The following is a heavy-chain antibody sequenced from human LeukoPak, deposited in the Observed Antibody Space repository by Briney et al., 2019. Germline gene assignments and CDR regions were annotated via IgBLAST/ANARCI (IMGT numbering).Heavy chain of an antibody. CDR3: ANRLPRGLYDAFDV. D-gene: IGHD3-10*01. V-gene: IGHV3-23*01. CDR1: GFTFSSYA. CDR2: ISGSGGST. J-gene: IGHJ3*01. Sequence: GGSLRLSCAASGFTFSSYAMSWVRQAPGKGLEWVSTISGSGGSTYYVDSVKGRFTISRDNSKNTLHLQMNSLRAEDTAVYYCANRLPRGLYDAFDVWGQGTMVTVSS.